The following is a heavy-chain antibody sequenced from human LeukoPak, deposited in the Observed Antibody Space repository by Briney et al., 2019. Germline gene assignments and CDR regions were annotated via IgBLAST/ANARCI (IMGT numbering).Heavy chain of an antibody. CDR3: ARDSDWAFDY. CDR2: VKSGNYDI. Sequence: QPGGSLRLSCAASGFTFNTYSMDWVRQAPGKGLESLSYVKSGNYDIQYADSVTGRFTVSRDSATNSLYLQMNDLKAEDTAVYYCARDSDWAFDYWGQGSLVTVSS. CDR1: GFTFNTYS. J-gene: IGHJ4*02. V-gene: IGHV3-48*01. D-gene: IGHD3-9*01.